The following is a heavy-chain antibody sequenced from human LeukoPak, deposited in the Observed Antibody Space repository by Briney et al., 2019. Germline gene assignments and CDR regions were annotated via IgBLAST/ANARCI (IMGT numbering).Heavy chain of an antibody. CDR1: GFTFSSNW. CDR3: AKVSGGGLYYDGMDV. J-gene: IGHJ6*02. V-gene: IGHV3-7*01. Sequence: GGSLRLSCATSGFTFSSNWMSWVRHVPGRGLDWVANIKPDGSAQYYAASVKGRFTVSRDNAKNSVYLQMNSLRVEDTAVYYCAKVSGGGLYYDGMDVWGQGTTVTVSS. CDR2: IKPDGSAQ. D-gene: IGHD1-14*01.